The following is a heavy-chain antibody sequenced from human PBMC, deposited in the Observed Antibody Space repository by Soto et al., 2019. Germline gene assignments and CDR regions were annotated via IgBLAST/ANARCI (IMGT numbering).Heavy chain of an antibody. V-gene: IGHV1-8*01. CDR3: ARDRRDGYYFDY. J-gene: IGHJ4*02. CDR1: GYTFTDYD. Sequence: ASVKDSSKPSGYTFTDYDFNWVRQATGQGLEWMGWMNPDSGNTGYSQKFQGRVTMTRNTSASTAYMELSSLRSEDTAVYYCARDRRDGYYFDYWGQGTLVTVSS. CDR2: MNPDSGNT. D-gene: IGHD5-12*01.